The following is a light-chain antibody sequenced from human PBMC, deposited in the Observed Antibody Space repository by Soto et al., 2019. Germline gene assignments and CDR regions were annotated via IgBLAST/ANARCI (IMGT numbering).Light chain of an antibody. Sequence: ELVLTQSPATLSLSPGERATLSCRASQSVSYSLAWYQQKPGQAPRLLIYDASNRATGIPARFSGSGSGTDFTLTISSLEPEDFAVYYCQQRINWEWTFGQGTKVDIK. J-gene: IGKJ1*01. CDR2: DAS. CDR3: QQRINWEWT. CDR1: QSVSYS. V-gene: IGKV3-11*01.